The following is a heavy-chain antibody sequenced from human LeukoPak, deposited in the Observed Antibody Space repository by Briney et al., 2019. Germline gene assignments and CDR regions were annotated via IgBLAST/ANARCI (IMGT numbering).Heavy chain of an antibody. D-gene: IGHD2-21*02. CDR3: AKSPNPNAYCGGDCYSPFDY. V-gene: IGHV3-30*18. CDR2: ISYDGSNK. Sequence: GGSLRLSCAASGFTFSSYGMHWVRQAPGKGLEWVAVISYDGSNKYYADSVKGRFTISRDNSKNALYLQMNSLRAEDTAVYYCAKSPNPNAYCGGDCYSPFDYWGQGTLVTVSS. J-gene: IGHJ4*02. CDR1: GFTFSSYG.